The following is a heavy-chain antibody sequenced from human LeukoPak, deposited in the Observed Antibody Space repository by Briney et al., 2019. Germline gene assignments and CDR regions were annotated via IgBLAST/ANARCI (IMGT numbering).Heavy chain of an antibody. D-gene: IGHD1-26*01. CDR2: INWNGGST. CDR1: GFTFDDYG. V-gene: IGHV3-20*04. J-gene: IGHJ3*02. CDR3: ARASSYLNWDDAFDI. Sequence: GGSLRLSCAASGFTFDDYGMSWVRQALGKGLEWVSGINWNGGSTGYADSVKGRFTISRDNAKNSLYLQMNSLRAEDTALYYCARASSYLNWDDAFDIWGQGTVVTVSS.